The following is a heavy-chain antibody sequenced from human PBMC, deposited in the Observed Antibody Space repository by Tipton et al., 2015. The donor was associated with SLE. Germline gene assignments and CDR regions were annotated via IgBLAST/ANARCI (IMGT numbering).Heavy chain of an antibody. CDR1: GGSISNSY. V-gene: IGHV4-59*01. Sequence: LRLSCTVSGGSISNSYWTWIRQPPGKGLEWIGSIFYTGSVHDNPSLTSRVTMSLDTSKSQFSLRLTSVSAADTAMYFCAGVVAIPDYHIYAVDVWGQGP. CDR3: AGVVAIPDYHIYAVDV. J-gene: IGHJ6*02. D-gene: IGHD2-21*01. CDR2: IFYTGSV.